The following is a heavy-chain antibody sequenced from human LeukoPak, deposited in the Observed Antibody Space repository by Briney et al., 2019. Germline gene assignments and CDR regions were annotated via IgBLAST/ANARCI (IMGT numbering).Heavy chain of an antibody. V-gene: IGHV1-2*02. Sequence: ASVKVSCKASGGTFSSYAISWVRQAPGQGLEWMGWINPYNTGTNFAQNFQGRVTMTRDTSISTVYMELGSLRSDDTAVYYCARDRDARRGMDVWGQGTTVTVSS. CDR3: ARDRDARRGMDV. CDR2: INPYNTGT. CDR1: GGTFSSYA. J-gene: IGHJ6*02. D-gene: IGHD2-21*02.